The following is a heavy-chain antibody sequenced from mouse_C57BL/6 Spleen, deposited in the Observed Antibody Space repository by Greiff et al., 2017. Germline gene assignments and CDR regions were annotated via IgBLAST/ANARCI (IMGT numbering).Heavy chain of an antibody. V-gene: IGHV1-52*01. CDR3: ARREGQGNYFDY. CDR2: IDPSDSET. D-gene: IGHD3-3*01. CDR1: GYTFTSYW. Sequence: VKLQQPGAELVRPGSSVKLSCKASGYTFTSYWMHWVKQRPIQGLEWIGNIDPSDSETHYNQKFKDKATLTVDKSSSTAYMQLSSLTSEDSAVYYCARREGQGNYFDYWGQGTTLTVSS. J-gene: IGHJ2*01.